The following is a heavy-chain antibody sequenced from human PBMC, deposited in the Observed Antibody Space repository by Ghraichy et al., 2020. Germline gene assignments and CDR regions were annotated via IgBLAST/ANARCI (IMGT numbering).Heavy chain of an antibody. CDR1: GFVFSDFY. J-gene: IGHJ2*01. CDR2: ISTRSTYT. V-gene: IGHV3-11*06. CDR3: AGAGDGVHPFWYFDI. Sequence: GGSLRLSCTASGFVFSDFYMNWIREVPGKGLEWLSSISTRSTYTHYADSVKGRFTTSRDNANGVVFLQMSSLRVESAGVYYCAGAGDGVHPFWYFDIWGRGIRVAVSS. D-gene: IGHD3-3*01.